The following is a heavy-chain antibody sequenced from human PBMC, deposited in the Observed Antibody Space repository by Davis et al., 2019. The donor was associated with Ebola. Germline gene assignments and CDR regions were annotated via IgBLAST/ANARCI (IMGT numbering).Heavy chain of an antibody. Sequence: PGGSLRLSCVASGFTFNNYGMHWVRQAPGKGLEWVAVISYDESTKYYAGSVKGRFTISRDNSKNTLYLQMDSLRDDDTAVYYCARDEKTGEYYFDQWGQGTLVTVSS. CDR3: ARDEKTGEYYFDQ. CDR1: GFTFNNYG. J-gene: IGHJ4*02. D-gene: IGHD3-9*01. V-gene: IGHV3-30*03. CDR2: ISYDESTK.